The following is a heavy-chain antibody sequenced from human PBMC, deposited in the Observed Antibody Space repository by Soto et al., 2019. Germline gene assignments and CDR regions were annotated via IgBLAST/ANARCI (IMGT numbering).Heavy chain of an antibody. J-gene: IGHJ6*02. D-gene: IGHD3-10*01. CDR2: INHSGST. Sequence: PSETLSLTCAVYGGSFSGYYWSWIRQPPGKGLEWIGEINHSGSTNYNPSLKSRVTISVDTSKNQFSLKLSSVTAADTAVYYCARGRSSTLIYYYYGMDVWGQGTTVTVSS. CDR1: GGSFSGYY. V-gene: IGHV4-34*01. CDR3: ARGRSSTLIYYYYGMDV.